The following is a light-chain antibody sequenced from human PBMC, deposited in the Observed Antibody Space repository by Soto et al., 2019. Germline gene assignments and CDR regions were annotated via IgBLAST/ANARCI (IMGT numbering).Light chain of an antibody. Sequence: DIQMTQSPSTLSGSVGDRVTITCRASQTISSWLAWYQQKPGKAPKLLIYKASTLKSGVPSRFSGSGSGTDFTLTISSLEPEDFAVYYCQQFNDWPPQWTFGQGTKVDIK. CDR1: QTISSW. CDR3: QQFNDWPPQWT. V-gene: IGKV1-5*03. J-gene: IGKJ1*01. CDR2: KAS.